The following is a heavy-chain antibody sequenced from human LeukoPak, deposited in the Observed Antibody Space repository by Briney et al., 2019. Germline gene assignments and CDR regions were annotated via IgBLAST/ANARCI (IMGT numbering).Heavy chain of an antibody. CDR3: ARDGYNYGYFDY. CDR1: GYTFISYD. CDR2: MNPNSGNT. V-gene: IGHV1-8*03. D-gene: IGHD5-24*01. Sequence: ASVKVSCKASGYTFISYDINWLRQATGQGHEWMGWMNPNSGNTGYAQKFQDRVTITRNTSITTAYMELISLRSEDTAVYYCARDGYNYGYFDYWGQGTLVTVSS. J-gene: IGHJ4*02.